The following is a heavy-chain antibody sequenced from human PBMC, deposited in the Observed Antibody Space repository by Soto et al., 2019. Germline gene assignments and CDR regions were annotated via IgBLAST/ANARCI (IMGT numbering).Heavy chain of an antibody. D-gene: IGHD2-8*01. J-gene: IGHJ4*02. CDR1: CGSIKDYF. V-gene: IGHV4-59*01. CDR3: ARADRFGVSISSLDL. Sequence: PSETLSLTCTVSCGSIKDYFWSWIRQSPGKGLEWMGYVYSTGSTHYNPSLKSRLTMSVDTSKSHFSLRLTSVTTADTATYYCARADRFGVSISSLDLWGQGILVTV. CDR2: VYSTGST.